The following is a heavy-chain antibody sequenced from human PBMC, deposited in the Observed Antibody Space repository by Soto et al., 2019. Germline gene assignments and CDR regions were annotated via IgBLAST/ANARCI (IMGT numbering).Heavy chain of an antibody. CDR2: IKSKAAGGTT. V-gene: IGHV3-15*07. CDR1: GFTFTDAW. J-gene: IGHJ4*01. D-gene: IGHD2-2*01. CDR3: NTESFSSTTVVRFDY. Sequence: EVQLVESGGDLVKPGGSLRLSCAASGFTFTDAWINWVRQAPGKGLEWVGRIKSKAAGGTTDFAETVKGRFAISRDDSYSLVYLQINSLKTEDTGFYYFNTESFSSTTVVRFDYWGHGTLVIVSS.